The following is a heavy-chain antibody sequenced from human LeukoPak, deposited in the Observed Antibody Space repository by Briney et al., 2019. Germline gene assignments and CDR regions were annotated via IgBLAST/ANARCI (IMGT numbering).Heavy chain of an antibody. Sequence: GGSLRLSCAASGFTFSSYAMSWVRQALGKGLEWVSVISGSGGSTYYADSVKGRFTISRDNSKNTLYLQMNSLRAEDTAVYYCAKVTYSGYDRRFDYWGQGTLVTVSS. CDR2: ISGSGGST. V-gene: IGHV3-23*01. J-gene: IGHJ4*02. CDR1: GFTFSSYA. CDR3: AKVTYSGYDRRFDY. D-gene: IGHD5-12*01.